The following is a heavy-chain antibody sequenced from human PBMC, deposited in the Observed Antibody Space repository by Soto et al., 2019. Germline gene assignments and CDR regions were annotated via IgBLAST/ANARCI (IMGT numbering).Heavy chain of an antibody. J-gene: IGHJ4*02. D-gene: IGHD6-13*01. CDR2: ISSSSSTI. Sequence: EVQLVESGGGLVQPGGSLRLSCAASGFTFSSYSMNRVRQAPGKGLEWVSYISSSSSTIYYADSVKGRFTISRDNAKNSLYLQMNGLRDEDTAVYYCARDTDPGKGNGEPFDYWGQGTLVTVSS. CDR1: GFTFSSYS. V-gene: IGHV3-48*02. CDR3: ARDTDPGKGNGEPFDY.